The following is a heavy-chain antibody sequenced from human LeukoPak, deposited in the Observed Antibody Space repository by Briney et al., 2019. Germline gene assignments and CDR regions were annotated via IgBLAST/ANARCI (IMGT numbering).Heavy chain of an antibody. V-gene: IGHV4-38-2*02. J-gene: IGHJ6*03. CDR3: ARVASYGYQQQLVHYYYYYMDV. Sequence: SETLSLNSTVSGYSISSGYYWRWIRRPPGKGMEWIGDINHSGSTNYNPSLKSRVTISVDTSKNQISLRLSSVTAADTAVYYCARVASYGYQQQLVHYYYYYMDVWGKGTTVTVSS. CDR1: GYSISSGYY. CDR2: INHSGST. D-gene: IGHD5-18*01.